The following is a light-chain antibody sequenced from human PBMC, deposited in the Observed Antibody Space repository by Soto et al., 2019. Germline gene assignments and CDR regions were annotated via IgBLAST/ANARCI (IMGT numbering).Light chain of an antibody. Sequence: QAVVTQPPSVSGAPGQRVTISCTGSSSNIGAGYDVHWYQQLPGTAPKLLIYGNTNRPSGVPDRFSASKSDTSASLAITGLQAEDEADYYCQSYDSTLSGPWVFGGGTKLTVL. CDR2: GNT. V-gene: IGLV1-40*01. J-gene: IGLJ3*02. CDR1: SSNIGAGYD. CDR3: QSYDSTLSGPWV.